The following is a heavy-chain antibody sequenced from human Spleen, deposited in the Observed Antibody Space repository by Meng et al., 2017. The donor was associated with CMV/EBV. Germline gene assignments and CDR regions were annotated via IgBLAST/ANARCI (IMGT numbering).Heavy chain of an antibody. Sequence: GESLKTSCAASGFTFSNYEMSWVRQAPGKGLEWVSYIGSSGTTIYYTESVRGRFTISRDNAKNSLHLQMNSLRAEDTALYYCARETIAATGDDAFDIWGQGTMVTVSS. CDR1: GFTFSNYE. D-gene: IGHD6-13*01. CDR2: IGSSGTTI. J-gene: IGHJ3*02. V-gene: IGHV3-48*03. CDR3: ARETIAATGDDAFDI.